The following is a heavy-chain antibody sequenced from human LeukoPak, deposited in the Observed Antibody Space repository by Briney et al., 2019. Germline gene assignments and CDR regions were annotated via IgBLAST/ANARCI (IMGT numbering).Heavy chain of an antibody. J-gene: IGHJ5*02. Sequence: SVKVSCKAAGGSFRSSTFAWGRQAPGRGLEWMGGIIPIFGTANYALQFQGRATITTDESTSTVYMELSSLRSEDTAIYYCARGPLHVALSSGYLKWLDPWGQGSLVIVSS. CDR3: ARGPLHVALSSGYLKWLDP. D-gene: IGHD3-22*01. CDR1: GGSFRSST. V-gene: IGHV1-69*05. CDR2: IIPIFGTA.